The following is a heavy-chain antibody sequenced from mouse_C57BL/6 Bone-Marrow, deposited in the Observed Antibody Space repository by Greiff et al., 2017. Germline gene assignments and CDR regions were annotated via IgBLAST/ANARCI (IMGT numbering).Heavy chain of an antibody. J-gene: IGHJ3*01. CDR3: AREPVYGRFAD. Sequence: EVQLQESGPGLVKPSQSLSLTCSVTGYSITSGYYWNWLRQFPGKKLEWMGYINYDGSYNYNPSHITRVSITRDTSKNQFFLKLNAVTTEYTATEYCAREPVYGRFADWGKGTLVTVSA. CDR1: GYSITSGYY. V-gene: IGHV3-6*01. D-gene: IGHD1-1*01. CDR2: INYDGSY.